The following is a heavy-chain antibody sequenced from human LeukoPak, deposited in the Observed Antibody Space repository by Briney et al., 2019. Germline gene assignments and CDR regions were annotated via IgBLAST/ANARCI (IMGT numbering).Heavy chain of an antibody. CDR2: TYPGDSDT. D-gene: IGHD5-24*01. V-gene: IGHV5-51*01. Sequence: GESLKISCKGSGYTFTSFWIGWVRQMPGKGLEWMGITYPGDSDTRYSPSLQGQVTISADKSISTAYLQWNSLKASDTAIYYCGRLRDGYSDYWGQGTLVTVSS. CDR3: GRLRDGYSDY. CDR1: GYTFTSFW. J-gene: IGHJ4*02.